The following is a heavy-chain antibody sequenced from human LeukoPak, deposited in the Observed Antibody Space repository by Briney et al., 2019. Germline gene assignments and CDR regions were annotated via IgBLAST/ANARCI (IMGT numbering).Heavy chain of an antibody. Sequence: GGSLRLSCAASGFTVSTNHISWVRQSPGKGLEWVSVTYRGGTTDYADFVKDRFSSYRDTSKNTLDLQMNSLRDEDTAVYYWARVLGSPSYFDDWGQGTLVTVSP. CDR1: GFTVSTNH. V-gene: IGHV3-66*01. D-gene: IGHD3-16*01. CDR2: TYRGGTT. CDR3: ARVLGSPSYFDD. J-gene: IGHJ4*02.